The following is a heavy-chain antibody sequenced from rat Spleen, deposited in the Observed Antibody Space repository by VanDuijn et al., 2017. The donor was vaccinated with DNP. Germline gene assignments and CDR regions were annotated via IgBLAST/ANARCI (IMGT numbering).Heavy chain of an antibody. CDR2: INTNGGSP. J-gene: IGHJ3*01. Sequence: EVQLVESGGGLVQPGRSMKLSCAASGFTFSSFPMAWVRQAPTKGLEWVATINTNGGSPYYRDSLKGRFTVSRDNTKSTLYLQMDSLKSEDTATYYCASSYFYDGTYYPFTYWGQGTLVTVSS. V-gene: IGHV5-46*01. CDR1: GFTFSSFP. D-gene: IGHD1-12*02. CDR3: ASSYFYDGTYYPFTY.